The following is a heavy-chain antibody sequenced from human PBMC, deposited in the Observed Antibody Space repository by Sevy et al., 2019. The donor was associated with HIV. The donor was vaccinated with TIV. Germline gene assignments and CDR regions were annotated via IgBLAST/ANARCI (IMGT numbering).Heavy chain of an antibody. D-gene: IGHD3-16*02. CDR3: ASDDDYVWGSYRHYYYGMDV. CDR1: GFTFSSYS. V-gene: IGHV3-21*04. CDR2: ISSSSSYI. J-gene: IGHJ6*02. Sequence: GGCLRLSCAASGFTFSSYSMNWVRQAPGKGLEWVSSISSSSSYIYYADSVKGRFTISRDNAKNSLYLQMNSLRAEDTAVSYCASDDDYVWGSYRHYYYGMDVWGQGTSVSVSS.